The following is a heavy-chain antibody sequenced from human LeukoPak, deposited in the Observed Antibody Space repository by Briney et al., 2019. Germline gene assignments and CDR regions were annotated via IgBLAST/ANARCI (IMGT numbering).Heavy chain of an antibody. CDR3: ARRADSSGHPVDY. J-gene: IGHJ4*02. V-gene: IGHV5-51*01. D-gene: IGHD3-22*01. CDR1: GYSFTSYW. CDR2: IYPGDSDT. Sequence: GESLKISCKGSGYSFTSYWIGWVRQMPGKGLEWMGIIYPGDSDTRYSPSFQGQVTISADKFISTAYLQWSSLKASDTAMYYCARRADSSGHPVDYWGQGTLVTVSS.